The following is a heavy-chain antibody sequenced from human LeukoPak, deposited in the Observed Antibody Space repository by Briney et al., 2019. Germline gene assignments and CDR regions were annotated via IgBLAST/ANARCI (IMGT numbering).Heavy chain of an antibody. CDR3: ARSGRYNCNYVVGENWFDP. CDR1: GGTFSSYA. D-gene: IGHD1-7*01. V-gene: IGHV1-69*05. J-gene: IGHJ5*02. Sequence: ASVKVSCKASGGTFSSYAISWVRQAPGQGLEWMGGIIPIFGTANYAQKFQGRVTITTDESTSTAYMELSSLRSEDTAVYYCARSGRYNCNYVVGENWFDPWGQGTLVTVSS. CDR2: IIPIFGTA.